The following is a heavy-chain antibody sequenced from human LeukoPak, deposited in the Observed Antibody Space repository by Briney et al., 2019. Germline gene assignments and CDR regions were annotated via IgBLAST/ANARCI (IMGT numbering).Heavy chain of an antibody. V-gene: IGHV3-66*01. J-gene: IGHJ4*02. CDR1: GFTVSSNY. Sequence: PGGSLRLSCAASGFTVSSNYMSWVRQAPGKGLEWVSVIYSGGSTYYADSVKGRFTISRDNSKNTLYLQMNSLRAEDTAVYYCARDTHYYDSSGYQDYWGQGTLVTVSS. CDR2: IYSGGST. D-gene: IGHD3-22*01. CDR3: ARDTHYYDSSGYQDY.